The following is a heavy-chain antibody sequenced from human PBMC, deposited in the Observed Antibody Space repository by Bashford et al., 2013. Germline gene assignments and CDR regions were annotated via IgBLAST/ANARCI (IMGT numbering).Heavy chain of an antibody. J-gene: IGHJ4*02. V-gene: IGHV1-46*01. CDR3: ARGTQWYFDY. D-gene: IGHD6-19*01. Sequence: WVRQAPGQGLEWMGIINPSGGSTSYAQKFQGRVTMTRDTSTSTVYMELSSLRSEDTAVYYCARGTQWYFDYWGQGTLVTVSS. CDR2: INPSGGST.